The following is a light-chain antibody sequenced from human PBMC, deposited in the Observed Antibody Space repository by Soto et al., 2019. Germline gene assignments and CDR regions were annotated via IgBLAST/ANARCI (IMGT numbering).Light chain of an antibody. CDR1: QSGGNN. CDR2: GAS. CDR3: QQYNNWPPLT. V-gene: IGKV3-15*01. J-gene: IGKJ4*01. Sequence: ERVMTQSPATLSVSPGETATLSRRASQSGGNNIAWYQQKPGQAPRLLIYGASTRATGIPARFSGSGSGTEFTLTISSLQSEDFAVYYCQQYNNWPPLTFGGGTKVESK.